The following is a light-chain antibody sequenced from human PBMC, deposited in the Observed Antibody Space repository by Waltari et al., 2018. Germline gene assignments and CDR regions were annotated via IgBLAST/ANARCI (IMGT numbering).Light chain of an antibody. Sequence: SYDLTQPPSVSASPGQTASIACFGDKLGDKYVSGYQQKPGQSPGLVIYQDTKRPSVIPGRFSASNSGNTATLTVSETQAVDEASYYCQTWDSNTVVFGGGTTLTVL. V-gene: IGLV3-1*01. J-gene: IGLJ2*01. CDR1: KLGDKY. CDR2: QDT. CDR3: QTWDSNTVV.